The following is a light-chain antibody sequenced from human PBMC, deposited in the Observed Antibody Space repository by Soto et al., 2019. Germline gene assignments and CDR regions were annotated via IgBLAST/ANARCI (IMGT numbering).Light chain of an antibody. CDR3: QQSYSYTLS. CDR1: QSISSY. J-gene: IGKJ4*01. Sequence: DIQMTQSPSSLSASVGDRVTITCRASQSISSYLNWYQHKPGKAPKLLIYAAYSLQSGVPSRFSGRGSGTDFTLTISSLQPEDFATYYWQQSYSYTLSFGGGTKVEIK. CDR2: AAY. V-gene: IGKV1-39*01.